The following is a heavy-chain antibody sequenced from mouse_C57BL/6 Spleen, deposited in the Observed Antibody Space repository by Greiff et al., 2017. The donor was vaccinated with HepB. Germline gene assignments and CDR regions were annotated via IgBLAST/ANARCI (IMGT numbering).Heavy chain of an antibody. CDR3: AAIPHYYGSSYDFAY. V-gene: IGHV1-74*01. D-gene: IGHD1-1*01. CDR2: IHPSDSDT. J-gene: IGHJ3*01. CDR1: GYTFTSYW. Sequence: QVQLQQPGAELVKPGASVKVSCKASGYTFTSYWMHWVKQRPGQGLEWIGRIHPSDSDTNYNQKFKGKATLTVDKSSSTTYMQLSSLTSEDSAVYYCAAIPHYYGSSYDFAYWGQGTLVTVSA.